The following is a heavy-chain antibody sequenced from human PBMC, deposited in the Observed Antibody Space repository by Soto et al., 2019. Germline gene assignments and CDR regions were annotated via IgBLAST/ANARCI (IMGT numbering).Heavy chain of an antibody. V-gene: IGHV4-34*01. J-gene: IGHJ4*02. CDR1: GGSFSGYY. CDR3: ARGRFYGDRLDY. D-gene: IGHD4-17*01. Sequence: SETLSLTCAVYGGSFSGYYWSWIRQPPGKGLEWIGEINHSGSTNYNPSLKSRVTISVDTSKNQFSLKLSSVTAADTAVYYCARGRFYGDRLDYWGQGTLVTVSS. CDR2: INHSGST.